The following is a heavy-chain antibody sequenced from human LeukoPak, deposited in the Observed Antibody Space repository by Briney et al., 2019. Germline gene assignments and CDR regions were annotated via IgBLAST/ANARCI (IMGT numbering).Heavy chain of an antibody. CDR2: IWYDGSNK. V-gene: IGHV3-30*02. CDR3: AAASDGAIGYYYY. Sequence: GGSLRLSCAASGFTFSSYGMHWVRQAPGKGLEWVAVIWYDGSNKYYADSVKGRFTISRHDSENTLYLQMNSLRVEDTAVYYCAAASDGAIGYYYYWGQGTLVTVSS. D-gene: IGHD3-22*01. J-gene: IGHJ4*02. CDR1: GFTFSSYG.